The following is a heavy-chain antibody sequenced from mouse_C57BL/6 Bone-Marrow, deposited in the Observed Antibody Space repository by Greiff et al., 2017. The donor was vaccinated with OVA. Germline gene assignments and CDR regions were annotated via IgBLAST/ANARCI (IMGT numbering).Heavy chain of an antibody. V-gene: IGHV1-81*01. CDR2: IYPRSGNT. D-gene: IGHD2-4*01. CDR1: GYTFTSYG. J-gene: IGHJ3*01. Sequence: SGAELARPGASVKLSCKASGYTFTSYGISWVKQRTGQGLEWIGEIYPRSGNTYYNEKFKGKATLTADKSSSTAYMELRSLTSEDSAVYYCARRGDYDGPFAYWGQGTLVTVSA. CDR3: ARRGDYDGPFAY.